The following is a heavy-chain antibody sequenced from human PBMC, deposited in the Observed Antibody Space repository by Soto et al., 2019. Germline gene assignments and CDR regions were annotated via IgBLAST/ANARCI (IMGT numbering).Heavy chain of an antibody. CDR3: ARGVSAGVDY. Sequence: QVQLVQSGAEVREPGASVKVSCKASGYSFTSLDINWVRQTAGQGLEWMGWMQPSTGRTGYGQKFQGRVTMTRDTSINTAYMELTTLTYEDTAFYYCARGVSAGVDYWGQGTLVTVSS. J-gene: IGHJ4*02. CDR2: MQPSTGRT. V-gene: IGHV1-8*01. D-gene: IGHD1-26*01. CDR1: GYSFTSLD.